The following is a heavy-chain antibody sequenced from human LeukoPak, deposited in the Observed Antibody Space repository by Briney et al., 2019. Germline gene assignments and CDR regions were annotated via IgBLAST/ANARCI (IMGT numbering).Heavy chain of an antibody. J-gene: IGHJ4*02. V-gene: IGHV3-30-3*01. CDR3: ARARFGYNRGPFDY. Sequence: GGSLRLSCAASGFTFSNYAIHWVRQAPGKGLEWVSFISYDGSNKHNADSVKGRFTTSRDNSKNTLYLQMNSLRPEDTAVYYCARARFGYNRGPFDYWGQGILVTVSS. CDR1: GFTFSNYA. CDR2: ISYDGSNK. D-gene: IGHD5-24*01.